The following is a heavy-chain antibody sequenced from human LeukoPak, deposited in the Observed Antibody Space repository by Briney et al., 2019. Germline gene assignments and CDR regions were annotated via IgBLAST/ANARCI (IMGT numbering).Heavy chain of an antibody. V-gene: IGHV1-24*01. J-gene: IGHJ3*02. D-gene: IGHD1-26*01. CDR2: FDPEDGET. CDR1: GYTLTELF. CDR3: ATWELLRVAFDI. Sequence: ASVKVSCKVSGYTLTELFMHWVRQAPGKGLEWMGGFDPEDGETIYAQKFQGRVTMTEDTSTDTAYMELSSLRSEDTAVYYCATWELLRVAFDIWGQGTMVTVSS.